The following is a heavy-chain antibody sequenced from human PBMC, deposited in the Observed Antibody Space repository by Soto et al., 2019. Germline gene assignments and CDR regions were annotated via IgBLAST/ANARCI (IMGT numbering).Heavy chain of an antibody. D-gene: IGHD4-17*01. V-gene: IGHV1-46*01. Sequence: QVQLVQSGAEVQKPGASVKLSCKASGYTFANYYMHWVRQAPGHGLEWMGIINPDGSSTMYAQKFRGRVTMTRDTSTSTVYLELRSLRSEDTAVYYCARERVTISLDYWGQGTLVTVSS. J-gene: IGHJ4*02. CDR1: GYTFANYY. CDR2: INPDGSST. CDR3: ARERVTISLDY.